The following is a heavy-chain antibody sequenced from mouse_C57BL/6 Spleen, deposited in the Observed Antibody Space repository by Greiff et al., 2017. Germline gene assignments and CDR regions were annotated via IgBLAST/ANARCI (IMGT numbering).Heavy chain of an antibody. Sequence: EVKLVESGGGLVQPGGSLSLSCAASGFTFTDYYMSWVRQPPGKALEWLGFIRNKANGYTTEYSASVKGRFTISRDNSQSILYLQMNALRAEDSATCYCARYNTVTGYCDVWGTGTTATVSS. D-gene: IGHD1-1*01. V-gene: IGHV7-3*01. CDR3: ARYNTVTGYCDV. CDR1: GFTFTDYY. J-gene: IGHJ1*03. CDR2: IRNKANGYTT.